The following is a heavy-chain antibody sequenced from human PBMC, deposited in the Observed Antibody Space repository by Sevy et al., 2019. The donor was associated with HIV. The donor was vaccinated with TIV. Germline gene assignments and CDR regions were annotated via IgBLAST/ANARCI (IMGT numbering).Heavy chain of an antibody. CDR3: TRGLLWFGEHLGYYYYYMDV. D-gene: IGHD3-10*01. V-gene: IGHV3-49*04. CDR1: GFTFGDYA. J-gene: IGHJ6*03. Sequence: GGSLRLSCTASGFTFGDYAMSWVRQAPGKGLEWVGFIRSKAYGGTTEYAASVKGRFTISRDDSKSIAYLQMNSLKTEDTAVYYCTRGLLWFGEHLGYYYYYMDVWGKGTTVTVSS. CDR2: IRSKAYGGTT.